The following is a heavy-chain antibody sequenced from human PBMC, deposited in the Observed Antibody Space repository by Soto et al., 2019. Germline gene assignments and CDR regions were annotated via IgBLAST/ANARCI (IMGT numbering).Heavy chain of an antibody. D-gene: IGHD6-13*01. J-gene: IGHJ4*02. CDR2: IIPIFGTA. CDR3: ARVGKCDLDKYSSSC. V-gene: IGHV1-69*13. CDR1: GGTFSSYA. Sequence: SVKVSCKASGGTFSSYAISWVRQAPGQGLEWMGGIIPIFGTANYAQKFQGRVTITADESTSTAYMELSSLRSEDTAVYYCARVGKCDLDKYSSSCWGQGTLVTVSS.